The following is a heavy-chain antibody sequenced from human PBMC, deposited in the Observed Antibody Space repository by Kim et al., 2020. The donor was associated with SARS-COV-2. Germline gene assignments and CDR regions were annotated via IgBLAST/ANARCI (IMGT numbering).Heavy chain of an antibody. V-gene: IGHV3-11*01. CDR2: ISSSGSTIFSSSGSTI. D-gene: IGHD5-12*01. J-gene: IGHJ4*02. CDR1: GFNYSDYY. CDR3: ARGGWLRPFDY. Sequence: GGSLRLSCAASGFNYSDYYMSWIRQAPGKGLEWVSDISSSGSTIFSSSGSTIHYADSVKGRLTISRDNAKNSLYLQMNSLGAEDTAVYYCARGGWLRPFDYGGQGTLVTVSS.